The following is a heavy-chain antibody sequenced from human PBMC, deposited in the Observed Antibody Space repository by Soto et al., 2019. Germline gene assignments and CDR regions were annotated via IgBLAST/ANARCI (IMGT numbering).Heavy chain of an antibody. Sequence: QVQLVESGGGVVQPGRSLRLSCAASGFTFSSYAMHWVRQAPGKGLEWVAVISYDGSNKYYADSVKGPFTMSRDNSKNTLYLQMSSLRAEDTAVCYCGRGAYCDYFDYWGQGTLVTVSS. D-gene: IGHD1-26*01. V-gene: IGHV3-30-3*01. J-gene: IGHJ4*02. CDR3: GRGAYCDYFDY. CDR2: ISYDGSNK. CDR1: GFTFSSYA.